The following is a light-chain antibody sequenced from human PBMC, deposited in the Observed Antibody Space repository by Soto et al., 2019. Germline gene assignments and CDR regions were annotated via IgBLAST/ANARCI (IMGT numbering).Light chain of an antibody. Sequence: QSVLTQPASVPGSPGQSITISCTGTNSDVGNYNLVSWYQQHPGKAPKLIIYEVNKRPSGVSSRFSGSKSGNTASLTIFGLPAEDEADYYCYSYAGGDTYYVFGTGTKVTVL. CDR3: YSYAGGDTYYV. V-gene: IGLV2-23*02. CDR1: NSDVGNYNL. CDR2: EVN. J-gene: IGLJ1*01.